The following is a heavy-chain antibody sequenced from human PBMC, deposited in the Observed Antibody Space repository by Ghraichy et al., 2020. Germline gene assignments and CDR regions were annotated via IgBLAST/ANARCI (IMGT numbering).Heavy chain of an antibody. CDR3: AKVKDYDFWVIIGFDY. Sequence: GGSLRLSCAASGFTFSSYAMSWVRQAPGKGLEWVSAISGSGGSTYYADSVKGRFTISRDNSKNTLYLQMNSLRAEDTAVYYCAKVKDYDFWVIIGFDYWGQGTLVTVSS. CDR2: ISGSGGST. D-gene: IGHD3-3*01. V-gene: IGHV3-23*01. J-gene: IGHJ4*02. CDR1: GFTFSSYA.